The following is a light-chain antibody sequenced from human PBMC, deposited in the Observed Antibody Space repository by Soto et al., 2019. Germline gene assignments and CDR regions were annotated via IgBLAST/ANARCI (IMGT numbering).Light chain of an antibody. CDR3: GTWDISLIAL. CDR2: ENS. V-gene: IGLV1-51*02. Sequence: QSAPTQPPPVSAAPGQKVTISCSGNSSNIGSNDVSWYQQLPGKAPKLLIYENSQRPSGIPDRFSGSKSGTSATLGITGLQTGDEADYYCGTWDISLIALFGTGTRSPS. J-gene: IGLJ1*01. CDR1: SSNIGSND.